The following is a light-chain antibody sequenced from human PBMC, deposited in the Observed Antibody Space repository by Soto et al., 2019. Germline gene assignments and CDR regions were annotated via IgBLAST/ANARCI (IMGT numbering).Light chain of an antibody. V-gene: IGKV3-11*01. CDR2: DAY. CDR1: QSFRGL. CDR3: QQRNMWPIT. J-gene: IGKJ5*01. Sequence: EVVLTQSPVTLSLSPWERATLSCMASQSFRGLLAWYQQKPGQSPRLLIYDAYNRATGIPPRFSGSGSGTDFTLTISSLEPEDSAVYYCQQRNMWPITFGQGTRLEIK.